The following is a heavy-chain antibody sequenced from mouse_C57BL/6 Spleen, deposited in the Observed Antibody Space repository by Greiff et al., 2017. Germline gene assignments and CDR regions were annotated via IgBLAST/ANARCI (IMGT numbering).Heavy chain of an antibody. D-gene: IGHD4-1*01. CDR1: GYTFTSYW. CDR2: IYPGSGST. CDR3: ARTGRWDFDY. Sequence: QVHVKQPGAELVKPGASVTMSCKASGYTFTSYWITWVKQRPGQGLEWIGDIYPGSGSTNYNEKFKSKATLTVDTSSSTAYMQLSSLTSEDSAVYYGARTGRWDFDYWGQGTTLTVSS. V-gene: IGHV1-55*01. J-gene: IGHJ2*01.